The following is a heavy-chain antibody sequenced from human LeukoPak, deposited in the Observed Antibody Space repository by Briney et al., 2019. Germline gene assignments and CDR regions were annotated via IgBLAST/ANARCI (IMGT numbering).Heavy chain of an antibody. V-gene: IGHV3-30*04. CDR2: ISYDGSNK. CDR1: GFTFSSYA. Sequence: PGGSLRLSCAASGFTFSSYAMHWVRQAPGKGLEWVAVISYDGSNKYYADSVKGRFTISRDNSKNTLYLQMNSLRAEDTAVYYCAKDPGPYYFDYWGQGTLVTVSS. J-gene: IGHJ4*02. CDR3: AKDPGPYYFDY.